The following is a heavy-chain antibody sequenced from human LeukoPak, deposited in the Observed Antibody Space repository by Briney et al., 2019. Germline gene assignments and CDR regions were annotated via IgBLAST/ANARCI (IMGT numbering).Heavy chain of an antibody. J-gene: IGHJ5*02. CDR3: ARDIAIAAA. D-gene: IGHD6-25*01. CDR2: ISSSAGSK. V-gene: IGHV3-48*03. CDR1: GFGFSSYE. Sequence: PGGSLRLSCAASGFGFSSYEMHWVRQSPGKGREWLSSISSSAGSKYYADSVKGRFTISRDNAKNSLHLQMNSLRAEDTAVYYCARDIAIAAAWGQGTLVTVAS.